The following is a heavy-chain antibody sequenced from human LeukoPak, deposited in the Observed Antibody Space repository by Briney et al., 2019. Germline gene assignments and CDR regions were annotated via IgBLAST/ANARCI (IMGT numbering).Heavy chain of an antibody. V-gene: IGHV3-21*01. Sequence: GGSLRLSCAASGFTFNSYSMNWVRQAPGKGLEWVSSISSSSSYIKYADSVMGRFTISRDNAKNSLYLQMNSLRAEDTAVYYCARVPYSGYHFDYWGQGTLVAVSS. CDR3: ARVPYSGYHFDY. CDR1: GFTFNSYS. J-gene: IGHJ4*02. CDR2: ISSSSSYI. D-gene: IGHD1-26*01.